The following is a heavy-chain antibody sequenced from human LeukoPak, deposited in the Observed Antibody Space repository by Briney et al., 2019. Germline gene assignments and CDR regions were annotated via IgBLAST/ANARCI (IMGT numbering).Heavy chain of an antibody. Sequence: GSLRLSCAASGFTFSSYAMSWIRQPPGKGLEWIGYIYYSGSTNYNPSLKSRVTISVDTSKNQFSLKLSSVTAADTAVYYCARVSVGYCSGGSCYSQIFDYWGQGTLVTVSS. J-gene: IGHJ4*02. CDR3: ARVSVGYCSGGSCYSQIFDY. D-gene: IGHD2-15*01. V-gene: IGHV4-59*01. CDR2: IYYSGST. CDR1: GFTFSSYA.